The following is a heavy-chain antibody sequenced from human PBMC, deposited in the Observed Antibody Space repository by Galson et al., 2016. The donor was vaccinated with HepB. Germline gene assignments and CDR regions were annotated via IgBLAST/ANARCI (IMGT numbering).Heavy chain of an antibody. J-gene: IGHJ4*02. CDR1: GYTFTNYY. CDR2: INPSGGTI. Sequence: SVQVSCKASGYTFTNYYIHLVRQAPGQGLEWMGIINPSGGTIRYAQKFQGRVTMTRDTSTSTVYMKLSSPRSEDTAVFYCARYGSVSFDFWGQGTLVTVSS. CDR3: ARYGSVSFDF. D-gene: IGHD3-10*01. V-gene: IGHV1-46*01.